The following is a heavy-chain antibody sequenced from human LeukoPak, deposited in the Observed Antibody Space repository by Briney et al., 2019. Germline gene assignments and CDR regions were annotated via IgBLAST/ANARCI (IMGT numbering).Heavy chain of an antibody. CDR2: INHSGST. D-gene: IGHD6-19*01. J-gene: IGHJ4*02. CDR3: ATIAVAGKNDY. CDR1: GGSFSGYY. V-gene: IGHV4-34*01. Sequence: PSETPSLTCAVYGGSFSGYYWSWIRQPPGKGLEWIGEINHSGSTNYNPSLKSRVTISVDTSKNQFSLKLSSVTAADTAVYYCATIAVAGKNDYWGQGTLVTVSS.